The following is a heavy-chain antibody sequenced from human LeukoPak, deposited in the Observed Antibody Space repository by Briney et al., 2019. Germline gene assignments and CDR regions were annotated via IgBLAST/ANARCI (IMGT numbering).Heavy chain of an antibody. CDR2: INERGDNT. CDR3: ARDRPGDGYNSD. CDR1: GFTFRNYA. Sequence: GGSLRLSCGASGFTFRNYAMSWVRQAPGKGLDWVATINERGDNTYYADSVKGRFAISRDNSRDTLYLQMNSLRADDTAMYYCARDRPGDGYNSDWGQGTLVTVSS. D-gene: IGHD5-24*01. J-gene: IGHJ4*02. V-gene: IGHV3-23*01.